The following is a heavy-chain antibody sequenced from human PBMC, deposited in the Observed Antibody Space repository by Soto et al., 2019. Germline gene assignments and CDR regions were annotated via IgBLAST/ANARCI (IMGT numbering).Heavy chain of an antibody. CDR2: ISYDGSNK. CDR3: AKDNYYDSSGYYYNYGMDV. D-gene: IGHD3-22*01. J-gene: IGHJ6*02. Sequence: GGSLRLSCAASGFTFSSYGMHWVRQAPGKGLEWVAVISYDGSNKYYADSVKGRFTISRDNSKNTLYLQMNSLRAEDTAVYYCAKDNYYDSSGYYYNYGMDVWGQGTTVTVSS. V-gene: IGHV3-30*18. CDR1: GFTFSSYG.